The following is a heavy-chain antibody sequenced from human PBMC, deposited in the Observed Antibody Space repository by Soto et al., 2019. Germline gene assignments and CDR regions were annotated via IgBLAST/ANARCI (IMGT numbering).Heavy chain of an antibody. D-gene: IGHD3-16*01. CDR3: ASLGRHG. J-gene: IGHJ6*02. CDR2: IKQDGSEK. Sequence: GSLRLSCAASGFTFSDSWMGWVRQAPGKGPEWVANIKQDGSEKNYVDSVKGRFTISRDNAKNSLYLQMNSLRAEDTAVYYCASLGRHGWGQGTTVTVSS. CDR1: GFTFSDSW. V-gene: IGHV3-7*01.